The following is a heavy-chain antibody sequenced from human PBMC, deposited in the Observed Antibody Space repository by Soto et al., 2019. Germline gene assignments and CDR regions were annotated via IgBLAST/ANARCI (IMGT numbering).Heavy chain of an antibody. V-gene: IGHV4-4*07. CDR3: AREGIAAAGVHDY. D-gene: IGHD6-13*01. Sequence: SETLSLTCSVSGGSISSYFWSWIPQPAGKGLEWIGRIYTTGSNDYSPSLKSRVSMSVDTSKNQFSLKLRSVTAADTAVYFCAREGIAAAGVHDYWGQGTLVTVSS. CDR2: IYTTGSN. CDR1: GGSISSYF. J-gene: IGHJ4*02.